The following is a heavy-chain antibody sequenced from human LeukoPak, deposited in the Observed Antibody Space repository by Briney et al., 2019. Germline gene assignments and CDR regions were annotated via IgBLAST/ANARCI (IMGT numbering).Heavy chain of an antibody. J-gene: IGHJ4*02. V-gene: IGHV4-39*01. CDR1: GGSISSSSYY. CDR3: ARHWGLRSSIDY. CDR2: IFYSGST. Sequence: SETLSLTCTVSGGSISSSSYYWGWIRQPPGKGLEWIGSIFYSGSTYYNPSLKSRVTISVDTSKNQFSLKLTSVTAADTAVYYCARHWGLRSSIDYWGQGTLVTVSS. D-gene: IGHD3-16*01.